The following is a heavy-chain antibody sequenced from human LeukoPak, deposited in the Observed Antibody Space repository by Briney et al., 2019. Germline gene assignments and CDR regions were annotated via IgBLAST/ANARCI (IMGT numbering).Heavy chain of an antibody. Sequence: ASVKVSCKASGYTFTGYYMHWVRQAPGQGLEWMGWINPNSGGTNYAQKFQGRVTMTRDTSTSTVYMELSSLRSEDTAVYYCARDDPTYCTNGVCLSDYWGQGTLVTVSS. J-gene: IGHJ4*02. D-gene: IGHD2-8*01. V-gene: IGHV1-2*02. CDR1: GYTFTGYY. CDR2: INPNSGGT. CDR3: ARDDPTYCTNGVCLSDY.